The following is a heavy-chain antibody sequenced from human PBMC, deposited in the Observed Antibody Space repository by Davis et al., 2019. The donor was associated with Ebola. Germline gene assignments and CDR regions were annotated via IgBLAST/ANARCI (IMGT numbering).Heavy chain of an antibody. Sequence: PGGSLRLSCAASGFTFSSYGMHWVRQAPGKGLEWVAVIWHDGSEKYYADSMKGRFTISRDNSKNTLDLQMNSLRAEDTAVYYCARGGYCTDGTCRYGLDVWGQGTTVTVSS. V-gene: IGHV3-33*01. CDR2: IWHDGSEK. CDR1: GFTFSSYG. D-gene: IGHD2-8*01. J-gene: IGHJ6*02. CDR3: ARGGYCTDGTCRYGLDV.